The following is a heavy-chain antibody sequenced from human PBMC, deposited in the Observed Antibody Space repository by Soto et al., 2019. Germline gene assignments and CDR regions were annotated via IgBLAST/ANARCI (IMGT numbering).Heavy chain of an antibody. V-gene: IGHV1-69*13. D-gene: IGHD2-2*01. Sequence: ASVKVSCKASGGTFSSYAISWVRQAPGQGLEWMGGIIPIFGTANYAQKFQGRVTITADESTSTAYMELSSLRSEDTAVYYCARDRYCSSTSCPHLYYYYYYGMDVWGQGTTVTVSS. J-gene: IGHJ6*02. CDR1: GGTFSSYA. CDR3: ARDRYCSSTSCPHLYYYYYYGMDV. CDR2: IIPIFGTA.